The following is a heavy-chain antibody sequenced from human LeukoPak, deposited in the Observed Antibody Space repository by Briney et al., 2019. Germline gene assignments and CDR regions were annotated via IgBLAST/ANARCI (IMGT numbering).Heavy chain of an antibody. CDR3: ARDCSSTSCYHSGFQH. Sequence: ASVKVSCKASGYTFTSYGISWVRQAPGQGLEWMGWISAYNGNTNYAQKLQGRVTMTTDTSTSTAYMELRSLRSDDTAVYYCARDCSSTSCYHSGFQHWGQGTLVTVSS. V-gene: IGHV1-18*01. CDR1: GYTFTSYG. D-gene: IGHD2-2*01. J-gene: IGHJ1*01. CDR2: ISAYNGNT.